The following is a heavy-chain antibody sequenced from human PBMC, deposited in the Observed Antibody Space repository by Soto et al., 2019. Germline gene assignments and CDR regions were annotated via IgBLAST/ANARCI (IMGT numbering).Heavy chain of an antibody. J-gene: IGHJ4*02. D-gene: IGHD3-10*01. CDR2: IYYSGST. CDR3: ARAPRGNYGYPSYFDY. CDR1: GGSISSYY. V-gene: IGHV4-59*01. Sequence: SETLCLTCTVSGGSISSYYWSWIRQPPGKGLEWIGYIYYSGSTNYNPSLKSRVTISVDTSKNQFSLKLSSVTAADTAVYYCARAPRGNYGYPSYFDYWGRGTLVTVSS.